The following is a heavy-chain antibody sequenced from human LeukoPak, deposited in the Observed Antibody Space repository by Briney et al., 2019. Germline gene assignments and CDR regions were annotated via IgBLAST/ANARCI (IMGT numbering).Heavy chain of an antibody. J-gene: IGHJ6*03. CDR3: ATSPALRGYSYGWKTDNYYYYYMDV. D-gene: IGHD5-18*01. CDR1: GFTFINAW. Sequence: PGGSLRLSCAASGFTFINAWMAWVRQAPGKGLEWVAYIQYDGSNEQYANSVKGRFSISRDSSKNTLYLQMNSLRAEDTAVYYCATSPALRGYSYGWKTDNYYYYYMDVWGKGTTVTISS. CDR2: IQYDGSNE. V-gene: IGHV3-30*02.